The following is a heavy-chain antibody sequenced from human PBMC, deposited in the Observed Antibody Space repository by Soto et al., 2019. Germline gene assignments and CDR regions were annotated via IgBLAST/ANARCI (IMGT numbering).Heavy chain of an antibody. V-gene: IGHV1-18*01. J-gene: IGHJ6*02. Sequence: QVQLVQSGAEVKKPGASVKVSCKASGYTFTRSGISWVRQAPGQGPEWMGWISSYNGDTNYAQPFQRRVTMTTDTSTRTAYMELRSRRSDDTAGYYCAREGVAPYYYYGMDVWGQGTPVTVS. CDR1: GYTFTRSG. CDR3: AREGVAPYYYYGMDV. D-gene: IGHD2-15*01. CDR2: ISSYNGDT.